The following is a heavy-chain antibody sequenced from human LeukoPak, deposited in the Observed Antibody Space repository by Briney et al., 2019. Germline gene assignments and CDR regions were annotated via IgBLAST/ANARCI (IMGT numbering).Heavy chain of an antibody. V-gene: IGHV3-53*01. D-gene: IGHD2-21*01. CDR2: VYKDGKM. J-gene: IGHJ4*02. Sequence: GGSLRLSCAASGFTVSSTYMSWVRQSPGKGLEWFSVVYKDGKMFYIDSVKGRFAISRDTSKNTVYLQMNNLRAEDTAVYYCASRHCSGGDCYFAGADPFDHWGQGTLVTVSS. CDR1: GFTVSSTY. CDR3: ASRHCSGGDCYFAGADPFDH.